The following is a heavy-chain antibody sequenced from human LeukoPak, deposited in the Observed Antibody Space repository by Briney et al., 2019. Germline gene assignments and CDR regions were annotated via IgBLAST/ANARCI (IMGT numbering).Heavy chain of an antibody. D-gene: IGHD3-10*01. CDR1: GFTFSSYW. CDR2: INSDGSST. V-gene: IGHV3-74*01. CDR3: ATHEPNPTMAAPFNY. J-gene: IGHJ4*02. Sequence: PGGSLRLSCAASGFTFSSYWMHWVRQAPGKGLVWVSRINSDGSSTSYADSVKGRFTISRDNAKNTLYLQMNSLRAEDTAVYYCATHEPNPTMAAPFNYWGQGTQVTVSS.